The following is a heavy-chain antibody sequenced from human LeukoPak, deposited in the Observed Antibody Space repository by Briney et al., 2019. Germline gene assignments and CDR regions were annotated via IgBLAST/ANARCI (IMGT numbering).Heavy chain of an antibody. Sequence: GASVKVSCKASGYTFTSYGISWVRQAPGQGLEWMARISAYNGNTNYAQKLQGRVTMTTDTSTSTAYMELRSLRSDDTAVYYCARATLTTVTLWMAFWGQGTLVTVSS. J-gene: IGHJ4*02. CDR2: ISAYNGNT. V-gene: IGHV1-18*01. D-gene: IGHD4-17*01. CDR3: ARATLTTVTLWMAF. CDR1: GYTFTSYG.